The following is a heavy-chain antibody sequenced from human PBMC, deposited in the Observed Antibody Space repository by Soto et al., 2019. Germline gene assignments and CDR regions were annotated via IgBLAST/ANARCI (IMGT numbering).Heavy chain of an antibody. CDR1: GYTFTSYG. V-gene: IGHV1-18*01. CDR3: AREFWSGPTNWFDP. J-gene: IGHJ5*02. Sequence: ASVKVSCKASGYTFTSYGISWVRQAPGQGLEWMGWISAYNGNTNYAQKLQGRVTMTTDTSASTAYMELRSLRSDDTAVYYCAREFWSGPTNWFDPWGQGTLVTVSS. D-gene: IGHD3-3*01. CDR2: ISAYNGNT.